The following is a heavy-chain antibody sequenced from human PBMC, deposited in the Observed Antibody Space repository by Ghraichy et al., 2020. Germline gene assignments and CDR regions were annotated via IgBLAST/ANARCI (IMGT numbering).Heavy chain of an antibody. J-gene: IGHJ4*02. V-gene: IGHV4-59*12. CDR1: GFINDYY. D-gene: IGHD3-16*01. CDR3: AIVGLGVYSPDY. CDR2: TYYSGRT. Sequence: SETLSLTCTVSGFINDYYWSWFRQPPGKELEWIGHTYYSGRTNYNPSLKSRVTISIDTSMNQFALELSSVTAADTALYFCAIVGLGVYSPDYWGRGAQVTVSS.